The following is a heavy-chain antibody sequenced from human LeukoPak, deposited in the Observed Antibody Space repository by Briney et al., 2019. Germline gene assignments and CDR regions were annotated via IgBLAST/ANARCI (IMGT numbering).Heavy chain of an antibody. D-gene: IGHD2-2*01. J-gene: IGHJ4*02. CDR1: GGTFSSYA. CDR2: IIPIFGTA. CDR3: ASQLNIVVVPAAFDY. Sequence: ASVKVSCKASGGTFSSYAISWVRQAPGQGLEWMGGIIPIFGTANYAQKFQGRVTITADESTSTAYMELSSLRSGDTAVYYCASQLNIVVVPAAFDYWGQGTLVTVSS. V-gene: IGHV1-69*01.